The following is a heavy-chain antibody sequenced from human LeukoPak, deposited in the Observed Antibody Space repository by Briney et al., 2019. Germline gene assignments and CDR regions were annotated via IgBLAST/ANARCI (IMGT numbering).Heavy chain of an antibody. CDR2: ISSDSIHI. V-gene: IGHV3-21*01. Sequence: GGSLRLSCAASGFTVSSNYMSWVRQAPGKGLEWVSSISSDSIHIYYADSVKGRCTISRDNAKNSLYLQMNSLRAEDTAVYYCARLYCGYDCYSSDYWGQGTLVTVSS. CDR1: GFTVSSNY. J-gene: IGHJ4*02. CDR3: ARLYCGYDCYSSDY. D-gene: IGHD2-21*02.